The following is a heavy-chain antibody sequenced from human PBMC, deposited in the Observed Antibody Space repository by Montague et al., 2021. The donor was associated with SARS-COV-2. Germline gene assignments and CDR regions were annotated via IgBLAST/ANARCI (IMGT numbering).Heavy chain of an antibody. CDR2: INRSGST. V-gene: IGHV4-34*01. Sequence: SETLSLTCAVYGGCGGGYYWRWIREPPGKGQAWIGEINRSGSTNYNPSLKSRVTISVDTSKNQFSLKLSSVTAADTAVYYCARGYDYVWGSYRYLHWFDPWGQGTLVTVSS. CDR3: ARGYDYVWGSYRYLHWFDP. CDR1: GGCGGGYY. J-gene: IGHJ5*02. D-gene: IGHD3-16*02.